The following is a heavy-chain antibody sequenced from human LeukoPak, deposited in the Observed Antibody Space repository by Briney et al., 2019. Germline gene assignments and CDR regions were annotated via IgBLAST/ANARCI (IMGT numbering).Heavy chain of an antibody. D-gene: IGHD4-17*01. Sequence: SETLSLTCTVSGGSISSYYWSWIRQPPGKGLEWIGSIYYSGSTNYNPSLKSRVTISVDTSKNQFSLKLSSVTAADTAVYYCARALLRPWFDPWGQGTLVTVSS. J-gene: IGHJ5*02. CDR3: ARALLRPWFDP. CDR1: GGSISSYY. V-gene: IGHV4-59*01. CDR2: IYYSGST.